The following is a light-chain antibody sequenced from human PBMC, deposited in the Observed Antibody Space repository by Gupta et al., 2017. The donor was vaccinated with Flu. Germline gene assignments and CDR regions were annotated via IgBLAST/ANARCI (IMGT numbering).Light chain of an antibody. CDR2: GAS. CDR3: QQYYNWPQTT. Sequence: EIVMTQSPATLSVSPGERATLSCRASQSVSSNLAWYQQKPGQAPRLLIYGASTRATGIPARFSGSGSGTEFTLTISSLQSEDFAVYYCQQYYNWPQTTFGQGTRLEIK. CDR1: QSVSSN. V-gene: IGKV3-15*01. J-gene: IGKJ5*01.